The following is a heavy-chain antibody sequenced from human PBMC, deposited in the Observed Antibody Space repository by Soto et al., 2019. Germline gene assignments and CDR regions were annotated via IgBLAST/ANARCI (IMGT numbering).Heavy chain of an antibody. CDR1: GFTFTSSA. V-gene: IGHV1-58*02. CDR2: IVVGSGNT. D-gene: IGHD6-6*01. J-gene: IGHJ6*03. Sequence: GASVKVSCKASGFTFTSSAMQWVRQARGQRLEWIGWIVVGSGNTNYAQKFQERVTITRDMSTSTAYMELSSLRSEDTAVYYCAASSPIAAPYYYYYYMDVWGKGTTVTVSS. CDR3: AASSPIAAPYYYYYYMDV.